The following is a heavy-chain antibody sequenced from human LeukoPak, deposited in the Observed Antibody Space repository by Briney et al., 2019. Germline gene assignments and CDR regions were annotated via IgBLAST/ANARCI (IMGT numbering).Heavy chain of an antibody. V-gene: IGHV3-23*01. J-gene: IGHJ4*02. Sequence: GGSLRLSCAASGFTFSSHAMSWVRQAPGKGLEWVSAISGSGGSTYYADSVKGRFTISRDNSKNTLYLQMNSLRAEDTAVYYCAKTRRGYSYGAFDYWGQGTLVTVSS. CDR3: AKTRRGYSYGAFDY. CDR1: GFTFSSHA. D-gene: IGHD5-18*01. CDR2: ISGSGGST.